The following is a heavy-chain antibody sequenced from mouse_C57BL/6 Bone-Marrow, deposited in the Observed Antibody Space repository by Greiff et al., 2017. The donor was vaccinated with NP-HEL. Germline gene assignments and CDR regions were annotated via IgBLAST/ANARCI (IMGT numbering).Heavy chain of an antibody. Sequence: VMLVESGAELARPGASVKLSCKASGYTFTSYGISWVKQRTGQGLEWIGEIYPRSGNTYYNEKFKGKATLTADKSSSTAYMELRSLTSEDSAVYFCARKNYYDYDGSLAYWGQGTLVTVSA. J-gene: IGHJ3*01. V-gene: IGHV1-81*01. CDR1: GYTFTSYG. CDR3: ARKNYYDYDGSLAY. CDR2: IYPRSGNT. D-gene: IGHD2-4*01.